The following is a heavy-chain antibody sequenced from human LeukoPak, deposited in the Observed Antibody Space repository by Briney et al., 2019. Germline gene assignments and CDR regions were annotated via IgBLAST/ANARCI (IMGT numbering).Heavy chain of an antibody. V-gene: IGHV3-30*04. CDR1: GFTFSSYA. J-gene: IGHJ4*02. D-gene: IGHD3-10*01. CDR2: ISYDGSNK. Sequence: GRSLRLSCAASGFTFSSYAMHWVRQAPGKGLEWVAVISYDGSNKYYADSVKGRFPISRDNSKNTLYLQMNSLRAEDTAVYYCARDGGWFGDLSPSYWGQGTLVTVSS. CDR3: ARDGGWFGDLSPSY.